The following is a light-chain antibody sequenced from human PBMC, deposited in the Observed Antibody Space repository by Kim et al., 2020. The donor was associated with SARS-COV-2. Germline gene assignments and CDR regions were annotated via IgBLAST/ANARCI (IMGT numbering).Light chain of an antibody. CDR2: QDS. Sequence: VLTQPPSVSVSPGQTASITCSGDKLGDKYACWYQQKPGQSPVLVIYQDSKRPSGIPERFSGSNSGNTATLTISGTQAMDEADYYCQAWDSSSYV. V-gene: IGLV3-1*01. J-gene: IGLJ1*01. CDR3: QAWDSSSYV. CDR1: KLGDKY.